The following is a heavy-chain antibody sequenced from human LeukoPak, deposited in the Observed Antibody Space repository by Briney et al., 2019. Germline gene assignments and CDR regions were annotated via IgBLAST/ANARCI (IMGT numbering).Heavy chain of an antibody. Sequence: GGSLRLSCAASGFTFSSYGMHWVRQAPGKGLEWVAVISYDGSNKYYADSVKGRFTISRDDSKNTLYLQMNSLRAEDTAVYYCAKGPYGSGSYYDYWGQGTLVTVSS. V-gene: IGHV3-30*18. D-gene: IGHD3-10*01. CDR1: GFTFSSYG. J-gene: IGHJ4*02. CDR2: ISYDGSNK. CDR3: AKGPYGSGSYYDY.